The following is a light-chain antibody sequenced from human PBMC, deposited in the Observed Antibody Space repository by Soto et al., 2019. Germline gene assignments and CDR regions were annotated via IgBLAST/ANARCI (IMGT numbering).Light chain of an antibody. CDR2: KAS. CDR1: QSIGNW. Sequence: DIQMTQSPSTLSASVGDRVTITCRASQSIGNWLAWYQQKPGKAPKLLMYKASSLESGVPSRFSGSGSGTEFTLTISSLQPDDFASYYCQEYNSYPWTFGQGTKVEI. V-gene: IGKV1-5*03. J-gene: IGKJ1*01. CDR3: QEYNSYPWT.